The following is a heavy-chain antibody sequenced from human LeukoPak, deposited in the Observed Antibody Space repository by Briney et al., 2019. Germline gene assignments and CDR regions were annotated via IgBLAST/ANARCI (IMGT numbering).Heavy chain of an antibody. J-gene: IGHJ5*02. V-gene: IGHV3-23*01. Sequence: PGGSLRLSCAAFGFTFDIYGINWVRQAPGKGLEWVSGITPSGDMSYYADSVKGRFTISRDNSKNTVSLQMGSLRVEDTALYYCGRDRDWGAFDPWGQGTPVTVSS. CDR2: ITPSGDMS. D-gene: IGHD3/OR15-3a*01. CDR1: GFTFDIYG. CDR3: GRDRDWGAFDP.